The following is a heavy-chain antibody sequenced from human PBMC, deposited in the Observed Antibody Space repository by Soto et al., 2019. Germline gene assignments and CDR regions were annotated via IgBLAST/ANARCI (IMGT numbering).Heavy chain of an antibody. Sequence: ASVKVSCKASGGTFSSYAISWVRQAPGQGLEWMGGIIPIFGTANYAQKFQGRVTITADESTSTAYMELSSLRSEDTAVYYCAREVGDIVVVVAATTNWFDPWGQGTLVTVSS. V-gene: IGHV1-69*13. CDR3: AREVGDIVVVVAATTNWFDP. D-gene: IGHD2-15*01. CDR1: GGTFSSYA. J-gene: IGHJ5*02. CDR2: IIPIFGTA.